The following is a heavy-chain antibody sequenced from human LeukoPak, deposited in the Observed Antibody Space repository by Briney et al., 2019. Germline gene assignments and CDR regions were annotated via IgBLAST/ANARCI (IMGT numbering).Heavy chain of an antibody. CDR1: GFTFSSYG. J-gene: IGHJ4*02. CDR3: AKLVRSGRSWSGGLDY. D-gene: IGHD6-13*01. Sequence: GGSLRLSCAASGFTFSSYGMHWVRQAPGKGLEWVAVISYDGSNKYYADSVKGRFTISRDNSKNTLYLQMNSLRAEDTAVYYCAKLVRSGRSWSGGLDYWGQGTLVTVSS. V-gene: IGHV3-30*18. CDR2: ISYDGSNK.